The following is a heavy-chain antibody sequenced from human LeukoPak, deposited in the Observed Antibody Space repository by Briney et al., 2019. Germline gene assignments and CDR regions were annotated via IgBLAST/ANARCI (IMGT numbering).Heavy chain of an antibody. CDR3: ARRLAEGYCSGDSCYPGYNWFDP. Sequence: ASVKVSCKASGYTFTAYYIHWLRQAPGQGLEWMGWINPNIGGANYALKFQGRVTMTRDTSISTVYMELRRLRSDDTAVYYCARRLAEGYCSGDSCYPGYNWFDPWGQGTQVTVSS. D-gene: IGHD2-15*01. CDR2: INPNIGGA. J-gene: IGHJ5*02. CDR1: GYTFTAYY. V-gene: IGHV1-2*02.